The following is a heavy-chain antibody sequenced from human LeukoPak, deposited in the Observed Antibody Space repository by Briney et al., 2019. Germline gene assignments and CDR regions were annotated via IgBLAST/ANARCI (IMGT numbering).Heavy chain of an antibody. V-gene: IGHV1-69*06. CDR3: ARHRSPIAAAGRGFDY. CDR2: IIPIFGTA. CDR1: GGTFSSYA. J-gene: IGHJ4*02. D-gene: IGHD6-13*01. Sequence: ASVKVSCKASGGTFSSYAISWVRQAPGQGLEWMGGIIPIFGTANYAQKFQGRVTITADKSTSTAYMELSSLRSEDTAVYYCARHRSPIAAAGRGFDYWGQGTLVTVSS.